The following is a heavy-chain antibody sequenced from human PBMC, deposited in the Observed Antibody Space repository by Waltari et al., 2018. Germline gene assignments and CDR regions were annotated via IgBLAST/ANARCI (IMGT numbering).Heavy chain of an antibody. CDR1: GGSFSRYA. Sequence: QVQLVQSGAEVKKHGSSVKVSCTASGGSFSRYAISWVRQAPGQRLEWMGRIIPSLGIANYAQKFQGRVTITADKSTSTAYMELSSLRSEDTAVYYCARGVTGTTGDYWGQGTLVTVSS. D-gene: IGHD1-20*01. J-gene: IGHJ4*02. CDR2: IIPSLGIA. CDR3: ARGVTGTTGDY. V-gene: IGHV1-69*04.